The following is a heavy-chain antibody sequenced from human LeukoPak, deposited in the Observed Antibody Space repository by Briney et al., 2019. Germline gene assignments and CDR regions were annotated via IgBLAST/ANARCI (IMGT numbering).Heavy chain of an antibody. D-gene: IGHD1-7*01. V-gene: IGHV3-15*01. CDR3: TTGRTGTTLDLRS. J-gene: IGHJ4*02. CDR2: IKSKTDGGTT. CDR1: GFTFSNAW. Sequence: GGSLRLSCAASGFTFSNAWMSWVRQAPGKGLEWVGRIKSKTDGGTTDYAAPAKGRFTISRDDSKNTLYLQMNSLKTEDTAVYYCTTGRTGTTLDLRSWGQGTLVTVSS.